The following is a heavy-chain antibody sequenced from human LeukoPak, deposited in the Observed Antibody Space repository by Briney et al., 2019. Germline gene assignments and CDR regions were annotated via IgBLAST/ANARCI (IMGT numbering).Heavy chain of an antibody. CDR1: GGSISSYY. CDR3: ARGNYDSSDWFFYY. D-gene: IGHD3-22*01. V-gene: IGHV4-59*01. J-gene: IGHJ4*02. CDR2: IYYSGST. Sequence: SETLSLTCTVSGGSISSYYWSWIRQPPGTGLEWIGYIYYSGSTNYNPSLKSRVTISVDTSKNQFSLKLSSMTAADTAVYYCARGNYDSSDWFFYYWGQGTLVTGSS.